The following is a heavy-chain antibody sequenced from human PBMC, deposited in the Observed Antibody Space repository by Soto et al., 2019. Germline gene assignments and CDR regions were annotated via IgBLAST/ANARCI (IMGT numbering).Heavy chain of an antibody. J-gene: IGHJ4*02. CDR1: GGSISSYY. V-gene: IGHV4-59*01. Sequence: PSETLSLTCTVSGGSISSYYWSWIRQPPGKGLEWIGYIYHSGSTNYNPSLKSRVTISVDTSKNQFSLKLSSVTAADTAVYYCARGKPIVGATFDYWGQGTLVTV. CDR3: ARGKPIVGATFDY. D-gene: IGHD1-26*01. CDR2: IYHSGST.